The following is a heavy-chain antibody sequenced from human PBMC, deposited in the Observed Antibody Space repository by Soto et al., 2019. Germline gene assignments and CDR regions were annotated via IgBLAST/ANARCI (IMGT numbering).Heavy chain of an antibody. D-gene: IGHD2-2*02. CDR2: IWSDGSKK. CDR3: ARAYTYRTHDY. V-gene: IGHV3-33*01. Sequence: QVQLVESGGGLVQPGRSLRLSCAASGFSFSAYGMHWVRQAPGRGLEWVAAIWSDGSKKYYTDSVKGRFAISRDNSKDTVSLQMENLRVEDTATYYLARAYTYRTHDYWGQGTLVIVSS. J-gene: IGHJ4*02. CDR1: GFSFSAYG.